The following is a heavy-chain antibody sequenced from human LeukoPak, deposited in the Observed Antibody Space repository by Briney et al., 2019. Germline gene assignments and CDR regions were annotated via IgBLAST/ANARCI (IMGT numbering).Heavy chain of an antibody. CDR3: ARDGINYYDSSGSDY. J-gene: IGHJ4*02. D-gene: IGHD3-22*01. V-gene: IGHV4-4*07. CDR2: IYTSGST. Sequence: PSETLSLTCTVSGGSISSYYWSWIRQPAGKGREWIGRIYTSGSTNYNPSLKSRVTMSVDTSKNQFSLKLSSVTAADTAVYYCARDGINYYDSSGSDYWGQGTLVTVSS. CDR1: GGSISSYY.